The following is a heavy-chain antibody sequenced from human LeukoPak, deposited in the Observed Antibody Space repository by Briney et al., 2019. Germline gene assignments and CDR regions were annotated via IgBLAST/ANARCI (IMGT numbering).Heavy chain of an antibody. D-gene: IGHD6-13*01. CDR2: ISGSGGNT. CDR1: GFTFSSYA. J-gene: IGHJ4*02. CDR3: AKVSWANYFDY. V-gene: IGHV3-23*01. Sequence: GGSLRLSCAASGFTFSSYAMSWVRQAPGKGLEWVSTISGSGGNTYHADPVRGRFTISRDNSKNTLYLQMNSLRAEDTAIYYCAKVSWANYFDYWGQGTLVTVSS.